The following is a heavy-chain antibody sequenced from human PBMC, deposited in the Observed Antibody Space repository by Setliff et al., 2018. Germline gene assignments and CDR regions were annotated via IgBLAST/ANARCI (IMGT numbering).Heavy chain of an antibody. J-gene: IGHJ4*02. CDR1: GGSISSGDYY. V-gene: IGHV4-30-4*08. CDR3: ARESRYYCDNLGTLDY. CDR2: IYSSGST. D-gene: IGHD3-22*01. Sequence: SETLSLTCTVSGGSISSGDYYWSWIRQPPGKGLEWIGYIYSSGSTYYNPSLKSRVSISVDTSKNQFSLKLSSVTAADTAVYYCARESRYYCDNLGTLDYWGQGTLVTVSS.